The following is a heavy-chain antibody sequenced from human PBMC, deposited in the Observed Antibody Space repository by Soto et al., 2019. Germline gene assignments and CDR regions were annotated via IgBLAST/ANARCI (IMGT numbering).Heavy chain of an antibody. V-gene: IGHV3-21*01. Sequence: GGSLRLSCAASGFTFSSYSMNWVHQAPGKGLEWVSSISSSSSYIYYADSVKGRFTISRDNAKNSLYLQMNSLRAEDTAVYYCARDLLVTGAPDYWGQGTLVTVSS. CDR1: GFTFSSYS. CDR2: ISSSSSYI. J-gene: IGHJ4*02. D-gene: IGHD7-27*01. CDR3: ARDLLVTGAPDY.